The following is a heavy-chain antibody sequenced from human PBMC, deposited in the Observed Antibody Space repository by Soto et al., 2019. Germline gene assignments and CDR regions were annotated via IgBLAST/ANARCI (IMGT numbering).Heavy chain of an antibody. D-gene: IGHD6-13*01. CDR3: ARVTYSSSWFPFDF. J-gene: IGHJ4*02. CDR2: SGST. V-gene: IGHV4-30-4*01. CDR1: CGSIISGDNY. Sequence: SETLSLTCTFSCGSIISGDNYWSWIRQPPGKGLEWIGHSGSTNYNPSLKSRVTISVDTSKNQFSLKLSSVIAADTAVYYCARVTYSSSWFPFDFWGRGTLVTVS.